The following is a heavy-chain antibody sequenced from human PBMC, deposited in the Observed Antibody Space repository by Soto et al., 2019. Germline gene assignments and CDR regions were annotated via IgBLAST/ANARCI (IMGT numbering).Heavy chain of an antibody. Sequence: GGSLRLSCAASGFAFSSYAMSWVRQAPGKGLEWVSAISGSGGSTYYADSVKGRFTISRDNSKNTLYLQMNSLRAEDTAVYYCAKDLSVVAGMPHDYWGQGTLVTVSS. V-gene: IGHV3-23*01. CDR1: GFAFSSYA. D-gene: IGHD6-19*01. CDR3: AKDLSVVAGMPHDY. CDR2: ISGSGGST. J-gene: IGHJ4*02.